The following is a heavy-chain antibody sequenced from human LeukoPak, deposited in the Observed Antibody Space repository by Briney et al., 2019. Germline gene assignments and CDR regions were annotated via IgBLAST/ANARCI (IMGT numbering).Heavy chain of an antibody. J-gene: IGHJ4*02. Sequence: SQTLSLTCTVSGGSISSGYYWGWIRQPPGKGLEWIGSIYHSGSTYYNPSLKSRVTISVDTSKNQFSLKLSSVTAADTAVYYCARQGFYYYGSGSYYNVWGQGTLVTVSS. CDR1: GGSISSGYY. CDR2: IYHSGST. D-gene: IGHD3-10*01. V-gene: IGHV4-38-2*02. CDR3: ARQGFYYYGSGSYYNV.